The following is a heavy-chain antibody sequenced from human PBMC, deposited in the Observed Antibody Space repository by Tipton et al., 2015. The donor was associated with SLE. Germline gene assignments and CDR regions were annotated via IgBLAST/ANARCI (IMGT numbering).Heavy chain of an antibody. Sequence: TLSLTCTVSGGSISSYYWSWIRQPPGKGLEWSGRIYTSGSTNYNPSLKSRVTMSVDTSKNQFSLKLSSVTAADTAVYYCAREPVAGTDYWGQGTLVTVSS. CDR1: GGSISSYY. CDR3: AREPVAGTDY. V-gene: IGHV4-4*07. CDR2: IYTSGST. J-gene: IGHJ4*02. D-gene: IGHD6-19*01.